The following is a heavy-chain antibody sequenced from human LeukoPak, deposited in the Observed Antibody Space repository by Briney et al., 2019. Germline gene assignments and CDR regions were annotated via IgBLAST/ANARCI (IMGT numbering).Heavy chain of an antibody. Sequence: ASVKVPCKASGGTFSSYAISWVRQAPGQGLEWMGRIIPILGIANYAQKFQGRVTITADKSTSTAYMELSSLRSEDTAVYYCASKLDYYDSAFDPWGQGTLVTVSS. V-gene: IGHV1-69*04. CDR3: ASKLDYYDSAFDP. CDR2: IIPILGIA. D-gene: IGHD3-22*01. J-gene: IGHJ5*02. CDR1: GGTFSSYA.